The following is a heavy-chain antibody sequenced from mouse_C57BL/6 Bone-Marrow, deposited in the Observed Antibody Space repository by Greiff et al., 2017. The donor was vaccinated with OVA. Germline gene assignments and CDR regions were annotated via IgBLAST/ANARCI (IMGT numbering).Heavy chain of an antibody. Sequence: QVQLQQSGAELARPGASVKLSCKASGYTFTSYGISWVKQRTGQGLEWIGEIYPRSGNTYYNEKFKGKATLTADKSSSTAYMELRSLTSEDSAVYFCVANWDERAYAMDYWGQGTSVTVSS. CDR1: GYTFTSYG. CDR3: VANWDERAYAMDY. V-gene: IGHV1-81*01. D-gene: IGHD4-1*01. J-gene: IGHJ4*01. CDR2: IYPRSGNT.